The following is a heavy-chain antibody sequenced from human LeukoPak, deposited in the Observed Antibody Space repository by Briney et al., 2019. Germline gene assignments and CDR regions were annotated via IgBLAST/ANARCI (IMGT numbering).Heavy chain of an antibody. Sequence: SETLSLTCAVYGGSFSGYYWSWIRQPPGKGLEWIGEINHSGSTNYNPSLESRVTISVDTSKNQFSLKLSSVTAADTAVYYCARGNGDSWGQGTLVTVSS. CDR1: GGSFSGYY. V-gene: IGHV4-34*01. CDR3: ARGNGDS. CDR2: INHSGST. D-gene: IGHD3-10*01. J-gene: IGHJ4*02.